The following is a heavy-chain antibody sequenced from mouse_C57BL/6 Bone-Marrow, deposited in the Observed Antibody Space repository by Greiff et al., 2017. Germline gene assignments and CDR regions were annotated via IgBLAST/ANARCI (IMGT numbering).Heavy chain of an antibody. D-gene: IGHD1-1*01. CDR3: SRQVTTVLATKYFDV. J-gene: IGHJ1*03. Sequence: EVQRVESGGGLVKPGGSLKLSCAASGFTFSRYTMSWVRQTPEKRLQWVAAISGGGGNTYYPDSVKGRFTISRDNDKNILYLQMSSLRSEDTALYYCSRQVTTVLATKYFDVWGTGTTVTVSS. CDR1: GFTFSRYT. V-gene: IGHV5-9*01. CDR2: ISGGGGNT.